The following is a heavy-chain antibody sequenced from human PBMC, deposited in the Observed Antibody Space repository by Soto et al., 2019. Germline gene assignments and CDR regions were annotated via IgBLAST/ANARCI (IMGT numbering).Heavy chain of an antibody. CDR2: MNPNSGNT. Sequence: ASVKVSCKASGYTFTSYDINWVRQATGQGLEWTGWMNPNSGNTGYAQKFQGRVTMIRNTSISTAYMELSSLRSEDTAVYYCARGPYSSSWYNGGSVDFDYWGQGTLVTVSS. CDR1: GYTFTSYD. V-gene: IGHV1-8*01. D-gene: IGHD6-13*01. CDR3: ARGPYSSSWYNGGSVDFDY. J-gene: IGHJ4*02.